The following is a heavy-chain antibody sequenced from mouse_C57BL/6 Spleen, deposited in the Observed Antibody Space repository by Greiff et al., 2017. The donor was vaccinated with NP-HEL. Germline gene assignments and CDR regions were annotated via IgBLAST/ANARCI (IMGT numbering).Heavy chain of an antibody. V-gene: IGHV8-8*01. D-gene: IGHD1-1*01. CDR2: IWWDDDK. CDR1: GFSLSTFGMG. J-gene: IGHJ4*01. CDR3: ARMDYYGSGSYAMDY. Sequence: QVTLKESGPGILQPSQTLSLTCSFSGFSLSTFGMGVGWIRQPSGKGLEWLAHIWWDDDKYYNPALKSRLTISKDTSKNQVFLKIANVDTADTATYDCARMDYYGSGSYAMDYWGQGTSVTVSS.